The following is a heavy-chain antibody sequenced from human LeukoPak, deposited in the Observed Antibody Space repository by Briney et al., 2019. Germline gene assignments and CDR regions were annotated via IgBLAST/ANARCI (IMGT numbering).Heavy chain of an antibody. CDR1: GFTFSSYY. D-gene: IGHD6-13*01. Sequence: GGSLRLSCAAPGFTFSSYYMSWVRQAPGKGLEWVANIKQDGSDQNYVDSVKGRFTISRDNARSSLYLQMNSLKVEDTAVYYCARDGRADDTPYNWFDPWGQGSLVTVSS. CDR3: ARDGRADDTPYNWFDP. J-gene: IGHJ5*02. V-gene: IGHV3-7*01. CDR2: IKQDGSDQ.